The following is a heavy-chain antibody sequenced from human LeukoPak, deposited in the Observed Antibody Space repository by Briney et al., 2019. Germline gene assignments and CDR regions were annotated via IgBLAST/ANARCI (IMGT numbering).Heavy chain of an antibody. Sequence: GRSLRLSCAASGFTFSSYGMHWVRQAPGKGLEWVAVIWYDGSNKYYADSVKGRFTISRDNSKNTLYLQMNSLGAEDTAVYYCAREGGYCSGGSCYWFDPWGQGTLVTVSS. CDR3: AREGGYCSGGSCYWFDP. D-gene: IGHD2-15*01. V-gene: IGHV3-33*01. CDR2: IWYDGSNK. CDR1: GFTFSSYG. J-gene: IGHJ5*02.